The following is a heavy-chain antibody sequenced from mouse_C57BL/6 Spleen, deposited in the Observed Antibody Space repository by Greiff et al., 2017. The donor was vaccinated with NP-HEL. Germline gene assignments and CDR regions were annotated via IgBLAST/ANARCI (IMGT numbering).Heavy chain of an antibody. CDR3: ARSYSNYLRYAMDY. CDR1: GYTFTSYW. J-gene: IGHJ4*01. Sequence: QVQLQQPGAELVKPGASVKLSCKASGYTFTSYWMQWVKQRPGQGLEWIGEIDPSDSYTNYNQKFKGKATMTVDTSSSTAYMQLSSLTSEDSAVYYCARSYSNYLRYAMDYWGQGTSVTVSS. V-gene: IGHV1-50*01. D-gene: IGHD2-5*01. CDR2: IDPSDSYT.